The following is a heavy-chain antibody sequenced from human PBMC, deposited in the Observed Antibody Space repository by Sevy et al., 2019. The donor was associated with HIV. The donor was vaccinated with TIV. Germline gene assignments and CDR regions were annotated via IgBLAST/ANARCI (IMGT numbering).Heavy chain of an antibody. CDR3: ASTIDYDSSGYYFNFDY. CDR1: GFTFNSYA. CDR2: ISGSGGST. D-gene: IGHD3-22*01. V-gene: IGHV3-23*01. J-gene: IGHJ4*02. Sequence: VGSLRLSCAASGFTFNSYAMGWVRQAPGKGLEWVSGISGSGGSTYYADSVKGRFTISRDNSKNTLYLQMKSLRAEDTAAYYCASTIDYDSSGYYFNFDYWGQGILVTVSS.